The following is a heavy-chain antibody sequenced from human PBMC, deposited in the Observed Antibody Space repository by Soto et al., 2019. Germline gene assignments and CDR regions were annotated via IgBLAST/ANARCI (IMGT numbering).Heavy chain of an antibody. CDR2: ISYDGSNK. CDR1: GFTFSSYG. CDR3: AKDLRWQLVRWDYGMDV. J-gene: IGHJ6*02. V-gene: IGHV3-30*18. Sequence: GGSLRLSCAASGFTFSSYGMHWVRQAPGKGLEWVAVISYDGSNKYYADSVKGRFTISRDNSKNTLYLQMNSLRAEDTAVYYCAKDLRWQLVRWDYGMDVWGQGTTVTVSS. D-gene: IGHD6-13*01.